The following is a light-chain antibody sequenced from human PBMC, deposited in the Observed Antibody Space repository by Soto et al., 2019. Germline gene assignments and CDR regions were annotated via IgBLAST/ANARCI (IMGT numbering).Light chain of an antibody. CDR3: QSYDISLSAGV. V-gene: IGLV1-40*01. J-gene: IGLJ3*02. Sequence: QSVLTQPPSVSGAPGQRVTMSCTGSSSNIGAGYDVQWFQQLPGTAPRLLIYGNINRLSGVPARFSGSKSGTSASLAITGLQAEDEADYYCQSYDISLSAGVFGGGTKVTVL. CDR1: SSNIGAGYD. CDR2: GNI.